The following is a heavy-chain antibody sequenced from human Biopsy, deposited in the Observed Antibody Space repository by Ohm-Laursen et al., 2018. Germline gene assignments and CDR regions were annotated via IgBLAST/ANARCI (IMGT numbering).Heavy chain of an antibody. J-gene: IGHJ5*02. CDR3: ARGGGYNWNNGWFDP. D-gene: IGHD1/OR15-1a*01. CDR2: ITADNT. V-gene: IGHV1-18*01. Sequence: ASVKVSCKPSGYTFYSYGITWVRQAPGQGLEWMGWITADNTNSAQKFQGRLTMTTDISTSTAYMELSSLRSEDTAVYYCARGGGYNWNNGWFDPWGQGTLVTVSS. CDR1: GYTFYSYG.